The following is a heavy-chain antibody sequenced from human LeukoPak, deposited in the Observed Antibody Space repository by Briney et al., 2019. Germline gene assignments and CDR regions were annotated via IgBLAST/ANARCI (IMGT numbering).Heavy chain of an antibody. CDR2: INAGNGNT. CDR3: ARDRGRFDP. Sequence: ASVKVSCKASGGTFSSYAISWVRQAPGQRLEWMGWINAGNGNTKYSQKFQGRVTITRDTSASTAYMELSSLRSEDTAVYYCARDRGRFDPWGQGTLVTVSS. CDR1: GGTFSSYA. V-gene: IGHV1-3*01. J-gene: IGHJ5*02. D-gene: IGHD5-12*01.